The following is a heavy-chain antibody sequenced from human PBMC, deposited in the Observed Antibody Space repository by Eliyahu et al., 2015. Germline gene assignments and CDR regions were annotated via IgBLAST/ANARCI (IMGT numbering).Heavy chain of an antibody. CDR2: IYWNDDK. CDR3: AHTLRGGEYSGTKGFAFDI. CDR1: GFSLSTSGVG. J-gene: IGHJ3*02. Sequence: QITLKESGPTLVKPTQTLTLTCTFSGFSLSTSGVGVGWIRQPPGKALEWLALIYWNDDKRYSPSLKSRLTITKDTSKNQVVLTMTNMDPVDTATYYCAHTLRGGEYSGTKGFAFDIWGQGTMVTVSS. V-gene: IGHV2-5*01. D-gene: IGHD1-26*01.